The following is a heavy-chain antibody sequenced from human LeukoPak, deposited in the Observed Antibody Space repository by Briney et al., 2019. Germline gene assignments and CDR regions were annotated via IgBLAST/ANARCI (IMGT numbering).Heavy chain of an antibody. CDR3: AKNDGWFHLAQ. CDR2: IKTDGSET. CDR1: GFIFSDAW. Sequence: GGSLRLSCAASGFIFSDAWMNWVRQAPGKGLEWVGHIKTDGSETYYLDSLKGRISISRDNTNNALYLQMNSLRVEDTAVYYCAKNDGWFHLAQWGQGTLVTVSS. J-gene: IGHJ4*02. V-gene: IGHV3-7*03. D-gene: IGHD6-19*01.